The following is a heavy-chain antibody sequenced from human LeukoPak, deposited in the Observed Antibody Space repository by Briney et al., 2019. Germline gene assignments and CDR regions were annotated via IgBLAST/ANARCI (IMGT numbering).Heavy chain of an antibody. CDR3: ARGPSSYYYYYYYMDV. D-gene: IGHD6-13*01. J-gene: IGHJ6*03. CDR1: GGTFSSYA. V-gene: IGHV1-69*04. Sequence: GASVKVSCKASGGTFSSYAISWVRQAPGQGLEWMGRIIPILGIANYAQKFRGRVTITADKSTSTAYMELSSLRSEDTAVYYCARGPSSYYYYYYYMDVWGKGTTVTVSS. CDR2: IIPILGIA.